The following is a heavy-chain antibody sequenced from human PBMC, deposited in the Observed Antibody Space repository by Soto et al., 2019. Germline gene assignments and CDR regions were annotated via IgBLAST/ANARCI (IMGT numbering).Heavy chain of an antibody. D-gene: IGHD6-6*01. Sequence: GGSLRLSCAASGFTFSSYAMHWVRQAPGKGLEWVAVISYDGSNKYYADSVKGRFTISRDNSKNTLYLQMNSLRAEDTAVYYCARDLQYSSLSNYYYGMDVWGQGTTVTVSS. J-gene: IGHJ6*02. V-gene: IGHV3-30-3*01. CDR1: GFTFSSYA. CDR3: ARDLQYSSLSNYYYGMDV. CDR2: ISYDGSNK.